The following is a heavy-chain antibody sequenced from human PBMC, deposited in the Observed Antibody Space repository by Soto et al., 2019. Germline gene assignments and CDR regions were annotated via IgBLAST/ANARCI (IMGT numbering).Heavy chain of an antibody. CDR1: GGSISSHY. D-gene: IGHD6-19*01. CDR3: AKELKPYNSGWYFALS. J-gene: IGHJ4*02. CDR2: IYLSGNT. Sequence: QVQLQESGPGLVKPSETLSLTCTVSGGSISSHYWSWIRQPAGKGLEWIGRIYLSGNTKINPSLKNRVTMSVDASKNQFPLNLKSVTAADTAVYYCAKELKPYNSGWYFALSGGQGTLVTVSS. V-gene: IGHV4-4*07.